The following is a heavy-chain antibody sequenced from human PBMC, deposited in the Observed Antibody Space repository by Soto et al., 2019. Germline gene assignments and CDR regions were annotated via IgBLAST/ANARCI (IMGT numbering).Heavy chain of an antibody. CDR1: GFSLTTSGVG. Sequence: QITLKESGPTLVKPTQTLTLTCTFSGFSLTTSGVGVGWIRQPPGKALEWLALIYWDDDKRYSPSLKSRLTITKDTSRNQVVLTLTNMDPVDTATYFCAHRAAFREFDSWGQGTLVTVSS. D-gene: IGHD2-15*01. CDR2: IYWDDDK. CDR3: AHRAAFREFDS. J-gene: IGHJ5*01. V-gene: IGHV2-5*02.